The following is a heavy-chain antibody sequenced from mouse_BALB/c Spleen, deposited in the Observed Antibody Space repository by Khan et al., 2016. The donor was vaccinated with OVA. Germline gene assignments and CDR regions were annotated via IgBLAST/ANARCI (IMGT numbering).Heavy chain of an antibody. Sequence: QVQLKESGPEVVKPGALVKISCKASGYTFTSYDINWVKQRPGQGLEWIGWIYPGDGSTEYNEKFKGKATLTADESSNTVYMQLSSLTSENFAVYFCAREGLRGVARDYWGQGTSVTVSS. CDR1: GYTFTSYD. J-gene: IGHJ4*01. CDR2: IYPGDGST. V-gene: IGHV1S56*01. CDR3: AREGLRGVARDY. D-gene: IGHD2-4*01.